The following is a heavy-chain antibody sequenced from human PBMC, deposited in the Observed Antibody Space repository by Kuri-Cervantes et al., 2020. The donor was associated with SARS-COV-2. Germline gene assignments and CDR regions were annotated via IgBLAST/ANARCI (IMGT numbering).Heavy chain of an antibody. V-gene: IGHV4-39*01. CDR1: GGSISSSTYD. Sequence: SETLSLTCTVSGGSISSSTYDWGWFRQPPGKGLEWIGNMFHGRSTLYNPSLKSRVTIFVNTSENQFSLRLTSVNASDTAVYYCAALGRIQLWSIRYWGRGTLVTVSS. CDR2: MFHGRST. CDR3: AALGRIQLWSIRY. J-gene: IGHJ4*02. D-gene: IGHD5-18*01.